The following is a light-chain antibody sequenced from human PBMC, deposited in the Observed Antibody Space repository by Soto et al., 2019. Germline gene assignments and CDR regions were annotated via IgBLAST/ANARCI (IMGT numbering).Light chain of an antibody. V-gene: IGKV3-20*01. CDR2: GTS. CDR3: HQFGSSPGT. Sequence: EIVLTQSPGTLSLSPGERATLSCRASQSVNNNYLAWYQQNPGQAPRLLIYGTSNRATGIADRFSGSGSGTDFTLTIARVEHEDFALYYCHQFGSSPGTFGQGTKLEIK. CDR1: QSVNNNY. J-gene: IGKJ2*01.